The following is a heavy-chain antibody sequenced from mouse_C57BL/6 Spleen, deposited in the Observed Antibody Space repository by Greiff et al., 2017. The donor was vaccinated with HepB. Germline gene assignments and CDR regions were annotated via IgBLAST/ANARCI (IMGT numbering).Heavy chain of an antibody. D-gene: IGHD2-5*01. V-gene: IGHV1-64*01. CDR1: GYTFTSYW. Sequence: QVQLQQPGAELVKPGASVKLSCKASGYTFTSYWMHWVKQRPGQGLEWIGMIHPNSGSTNYNEKFKSKATLTVDKSSSTAYMQLSSLTSEDSAVYYCARILLIVTTYYAMDYWGQGTSVTVSS. J-gene: IGHJ4*01. CDR2: IHPNSGST. CDR3: ARILLIVTTYYAMDY.